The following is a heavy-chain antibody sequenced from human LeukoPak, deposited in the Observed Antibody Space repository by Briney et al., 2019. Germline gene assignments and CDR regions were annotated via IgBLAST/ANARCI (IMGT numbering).Heavy chain of an antibody. CDR2: ISWNSGSI. CDR1: GFTFDDYA. V-gene: IGHV3-9*03. D-gene: IGHD6-13*01. CDR3: ARDLMGIAYRGAFYY. Sequence: GGSQRLSCAASGFTFDDYAMHWVRQAPGKGLEWVSGISWNSGSIGYADSVKGRFTISRDNAKNSLYLQMNSLRAEDMALYYCARDLMGIAYRGAFYYWGQGTLVTVSS. J-gene: IGHJ4*02.